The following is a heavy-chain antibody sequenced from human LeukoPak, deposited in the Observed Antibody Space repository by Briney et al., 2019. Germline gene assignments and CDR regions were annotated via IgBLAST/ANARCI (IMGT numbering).Heavy chain of an antibody. CDR1: GGSISSSSYY. Sequence: SETLSLTCTVSGGSISSSSYYWGWIRQPPGKGLEWIGSIYYSGSTYYNPSLKSRVTISVDTSKNQFSLKLSSVTAADTAVYYCAREGGYNYYFDYWGQGTLVTVSS. J-gene: IGHJ4*02. D-gene: IGHD5-24*01. CDR2: IYYSGST. CDR3: AREGGYNYYFDY. V-gene: IGHV4-39*07.